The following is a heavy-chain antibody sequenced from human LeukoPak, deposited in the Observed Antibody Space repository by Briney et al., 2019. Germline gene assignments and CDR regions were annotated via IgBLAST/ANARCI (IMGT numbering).Heavy chain of an antibody. V-gene: IGHV3-30*02. J-gene: IGHJ4*02. Sequence: RGSLRLSCAASGFTFSSYGMHWVRQAPGKGLEWVAFIRYDGSNKYYADSVKGRFTISRDNSKNTLYLQMNSLRAEDTAVYYCAKDHAAAAGGDFDYWGQGTLVTVSS. D-gene: IGHD6-13*01. CDR1: GFTFSSYG. CDR2: IRYDGSNK. CDR3: AKDHAAAAGGDFDY.